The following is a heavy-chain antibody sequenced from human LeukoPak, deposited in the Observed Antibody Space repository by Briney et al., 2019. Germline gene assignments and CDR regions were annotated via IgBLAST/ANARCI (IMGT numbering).Heavy chain of an antibody. V-gene: IGHV4-4*02. J-gene: IGHJ4*02. CDR2: IYHSGST. CDR1: GGSISSSNW. D-gene: IGHD3-10*01. CDR3: ARRIGTMVRGVILYYFDY. Sequence: SGTLSLTCAVSGGSISSSNWWSWVRQPPGKGLEWIGEIYHSGSTNYNPSLKSRVTISVDKSKNQFSLKLSSVTAADTAVYYCARRIGTMVRGVILYYFDYWGQGTLVTVSS.